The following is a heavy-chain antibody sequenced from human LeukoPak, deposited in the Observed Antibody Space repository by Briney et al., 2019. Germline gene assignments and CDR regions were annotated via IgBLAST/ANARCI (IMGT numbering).Heavy chain of an antibody. D-gene: IGHD3-22*01. CDR1: GFTFSSYW. Sequence: GRSLRLSCAASGFTFSSYWMSWVRQAPGKGLEWVANIKQDGSEKYYVDSVKGRFTISRDNAKNSLYLQMNSLRAEDTAVYYCARGYYYDSSGFDYWGQGTLVTVSS. CDR3: ARGYYYDSSGFDY. J-gene: IGHJ4*02. CDR2: IKQDGSEK. V-gene: IGHV3-7*01.